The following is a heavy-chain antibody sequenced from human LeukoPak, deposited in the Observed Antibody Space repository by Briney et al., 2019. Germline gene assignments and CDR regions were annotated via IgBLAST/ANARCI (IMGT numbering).Heavy chain of an antibody. V-gene: IGHV3-53*01. D-gene: IGHD2-15*01. CDR1: FNVRSNS. Sequence: GGSLEIFLKSFWFNVRSNSWGLGRQAPGEGPGGVSFIYSGGKTHSSDSVKGRFTISRDNSKNTLYLQMSSLRAEDTAIYYCARRAGEYSHPYDYWGQGIPVIVSS. CDR3: ARRAGEYSHPYDY. CDR2: IYSGGKT. J-gene: IGHJ4*02.